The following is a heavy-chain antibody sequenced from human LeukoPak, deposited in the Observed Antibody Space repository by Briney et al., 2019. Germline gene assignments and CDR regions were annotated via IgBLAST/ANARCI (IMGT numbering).Heavy chain of an antibody. J-gene: IGHJ4*02. CDR3: AKRFPTYYYDSSDY. CDR2: ISGSGDST. V-gene: IGHV3-23*01. D-gene: IGHD3-22*01. Sequence: PGGSLRLSCAASGFTFSSYAMTWVRQAPGKGLDWVSVISGSGDSTYYADSVKGRFTISRDNSENTLYLQMNSLRAEDTAVYYCAKRFPTYYYDSSDYWGQGTLVTVSS. CDR1: GFTFSSYA.